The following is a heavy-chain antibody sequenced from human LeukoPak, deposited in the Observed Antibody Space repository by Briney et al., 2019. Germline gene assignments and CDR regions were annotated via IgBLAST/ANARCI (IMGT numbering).Heavy chain of an antibody. CDR2: ISYDGSNK. CDR1: GFTFSSYG. CDR3: ARQRGSGCLDY. V-gene: IGHV3-30*03. D-gene: IGHD6-19*01. J-gene: IGHJ4*02. Sequence: GGSLRLSCAASGFTFSSYGMHWVRQAPGKGLEWVAVISYDGSNKYYADSVKGRFTISRDNSKNTLYLQMNSLRAEDTAVYYCARQRGSGCLDYWGQGTLVTVSS.